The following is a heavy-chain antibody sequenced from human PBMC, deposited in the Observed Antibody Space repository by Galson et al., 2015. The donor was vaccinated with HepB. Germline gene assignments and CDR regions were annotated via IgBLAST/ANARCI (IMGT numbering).Heavy chain of an antibody. D-gene: IGHD5-18*01. J-gene: IGHJ1*01. V-gene: IGHV3-21*01. CDR1: GFTFSSYS. Sequence: SLRLSCAASGFTFSSYSMNWVRQAPGKGLEWVSSISSSSSYIYYADSVKGRFTISRDNAKNSLYLQMNSLRAEDTAVYYCAREGAGYSYGRRYFQHWGQGTLVTVSS. CDR2: ISSSSSYI. CDR3: AREGAGYSYGRRYFQH.